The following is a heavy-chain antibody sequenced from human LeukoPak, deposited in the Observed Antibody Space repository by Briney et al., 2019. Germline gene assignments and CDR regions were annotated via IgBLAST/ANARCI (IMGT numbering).Heavy chain of an antibody. Sequence: ASVKVSCKASGYTFTSYGISWVRQAPGQGLEWMGWISAYNGNTNYAQKLQGRVTMTTDTSTSTAYMELRSLRSDDTAVYYCARPIRSAGGATNWVDPWGQGTLVTVSS. V-gene: IGHV1-18*01. CDR2: ISAYNGNT. D-gene: IGHD2-21*01. J-gene: IGHJ5*02. CDR1: GYTFTSYG. CDR3: ARPIRSAGGATNWVDP.